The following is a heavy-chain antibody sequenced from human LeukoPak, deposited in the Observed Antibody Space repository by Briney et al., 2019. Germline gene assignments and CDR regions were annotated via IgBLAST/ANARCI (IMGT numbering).Heavy chain of an antibody. CDR1: GYTFTSYY. V-gene: IGHV1-46*01. CDR2: INPSGGST. J-gene: IGHJ4*02. Sequence: ASVKVSCKASGYTFTSYYMHWVRQAPGQGLEWMGIINPSGGSTGYAQKFQGRVTMTRDTSTSTVYMELSSLRSEDTAVYYCARLRPVVDTAMVTDYWGQGTLVTVSS. CDR3: ARLRPVVDTAMVTDY. D-gene: IGHD5-18*01.